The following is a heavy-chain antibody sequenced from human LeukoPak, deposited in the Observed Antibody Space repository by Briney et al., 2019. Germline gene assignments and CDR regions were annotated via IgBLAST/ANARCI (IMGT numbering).Heavy chain of an antibody. CDR3: ARREPTTVTHWAFDI. V-gene: IGHV3-30*04. Sequence: GRSLRLSSAASGFTFSSYAMHWVRQAPGKGLEWVAVISYDGSNKYYADSVKGRFTISRDNSKNTLYLQMNSLRAEDTAVYYCARREPTTVTHWAFDIWGQGTMVTVSS. CDR1: GFTFSSYA. D-gene: IGHD4-17*01. CDR2: ISYDGSNK. J-gene: IGHJ3*02.